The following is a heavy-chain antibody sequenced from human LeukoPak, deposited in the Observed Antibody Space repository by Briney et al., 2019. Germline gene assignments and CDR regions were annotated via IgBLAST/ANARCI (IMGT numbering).Heavy chain of an antibody. CDR3: ARSGGGSGYQFDP. CDR2: INPNSGGT. D-gene: IGHD3-22*01. Sequence: ASVKVSCKASGYTFTGYYMHWVRQAPGQGLERMGWINPNSGGTNYAQKFQGRVTMTRDTSISTAYMELSRLRSDDTAVYYCARSGGGSGYQFDPWGQGTLVTVSS. CDR1: GYTFTGYY. V-gene: IGHV1-2*02. J-gene: IGHJ5*02.